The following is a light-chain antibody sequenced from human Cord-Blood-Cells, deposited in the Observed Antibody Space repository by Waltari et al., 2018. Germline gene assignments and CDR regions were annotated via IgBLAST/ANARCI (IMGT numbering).Light chain of an antibody. CDR1: QGISNS. Sequence: VTNTCRASQGISNSLAWYQQKPGKAPKLLLYAASRLESGVPSRFSGSGSGTDYTLTISSLQPEDFATYYCQQYYSTPFTFGPGTKVDIK. CDR2: AAS. CDR3: QQYYSTPFT. J-gene: IGKJ3*01. V-gene: IGKV1-NL1*01.